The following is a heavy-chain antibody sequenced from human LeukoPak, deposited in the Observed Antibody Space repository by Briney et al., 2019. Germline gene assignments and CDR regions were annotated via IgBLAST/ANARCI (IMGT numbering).Heavy chain of an antibody. J-gene: IGHJ4*01. CDR2: FDPEDGET. CDR3: ATVQWLRSRVEKYYFDY. D-gene: IGHD5-12*01. Sequence: VASVKVSCKVSGYTLTELSMHWVRQAPGKGLEWMGGFDPEDGETIYAQKFQGRVTMTEDTSTDTAYMELSSLRSEDTAVYYCATVQWLRSRVEKYYFDYWGQEPWSPSPQ. CDR1: GYTLTELS. V-gene: IGHV1-24*01.